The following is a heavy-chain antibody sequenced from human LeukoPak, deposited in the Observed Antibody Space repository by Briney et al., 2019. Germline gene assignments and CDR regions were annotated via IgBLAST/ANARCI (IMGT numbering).Heavy chain of an antibody. Sequence: GGSLRLSCAASGFTFKNFWMSWVRQPPGKGLEWVASIKHDGSEKHYADSVKGRFTISRDNAKNSLYLQMNSLGAEDTAEFYCAAGRPSWYFDYWGQGNLVTVSS. CDR2: IKHDGSEK. D-gene: IGHD6-6*01. CDR3: AAGRPSWYFDY. V-gene: IGHV3-7*01. CDR1: GFTFKNFW. J-gene: IGHJ4*02.